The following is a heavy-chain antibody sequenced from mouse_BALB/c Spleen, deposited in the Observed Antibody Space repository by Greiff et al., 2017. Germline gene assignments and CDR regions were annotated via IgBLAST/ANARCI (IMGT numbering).Heavy chain of an antibody. CDR3: ARSSTMGAWFAY. CDR1: GFTFSSFG. J-gene: IGHJ3*01. Sequence: EVMLVESGGGLVQPGGSRKLSCAASGFTFSSFGMHWVRQAPEKGLEWVAYISSGSSTIYYADTVKGRFTISRDNPKNTLFLQMTSLRSEDTAMYYCARSSTMGAWFAYWGQGTLVTVSA. D-gene: IGHD2-1*01. V-gene: IGHV5-17*02. CDR2: ISSGSSTI.